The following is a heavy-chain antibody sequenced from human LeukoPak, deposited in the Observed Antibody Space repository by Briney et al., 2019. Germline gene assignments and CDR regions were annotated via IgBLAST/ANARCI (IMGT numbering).Heavy chain of an antibody. Sequence: LGESLKISCKGSGYSFTTYWITWVRQMPGKGLEWMGRIDPSDSYTNYSPSFQGHVTISADKSISTAYLQWSSLKASDAAMYYCARVIHLGELSLYDYWGQGTLVTVSS. CDR3: ARVIHLGELSLYDY. CDR2: IDPSDSYT. CDR1: GYSFTTYW. J-gene: IGHJ4*02. D-gene: IGHD3-16*02. V-gene: IGHV5-10-1*01.